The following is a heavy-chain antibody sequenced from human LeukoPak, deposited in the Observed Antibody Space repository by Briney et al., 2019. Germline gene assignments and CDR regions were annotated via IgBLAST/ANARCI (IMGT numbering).Heavy chain of an antibody. V-gene: IGHV4-34*01. CDR3: AREEFRGVTV. Sequence: SETLSLTCAVYGGSFSGYYWSWIRQPPGKGLEWIGEINHGGSTNYNPSLKSRVTISVDTSKNQFSLKLSSVTAADTAVYYCAREEFRGVTVWGQGTLATVSS. J-gene: IGHJ4*02. CDR1: GGSFSGYY. D-gene: IGHD3-10*01. CDR2: INHGGST.